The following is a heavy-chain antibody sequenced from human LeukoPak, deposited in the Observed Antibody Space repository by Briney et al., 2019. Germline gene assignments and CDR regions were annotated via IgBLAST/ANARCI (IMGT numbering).Heavy chain of an antibody. CDR2: IIPIFGTA. CDR1: GGTFSSYA. CDR3: ASRSFSGGSGSYNIRDY. V-gene: IGHV1-69*05. D-gene: IGHD3-10*01. J-gene: IGHJ4*02. Sequence: SVKVSCKASGGTFSSYAISWVRQAPGQGLEWMGRIIPIFGTANYAQKFQGRVTITTDESTSTAYMELSSLRSEDTAVYYCASRSFSGGSGSYNIRDYWGQGTLVTVFS.